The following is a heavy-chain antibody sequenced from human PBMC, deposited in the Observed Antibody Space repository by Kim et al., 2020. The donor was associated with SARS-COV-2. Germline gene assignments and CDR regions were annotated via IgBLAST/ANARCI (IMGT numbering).Heavy chain of an antibody. J-gene: IGHJ6*03. CDR3: ARGIFGVVIIPYDYYYMDV. Sequence: SETLSLTCTVSGGSISSNDYYWDWIRQPPGKGLEWIGSISYSGRTYYNPSLKSRVTISVDTSKNQNSLKLSSVTAAETGVYYCARGIFGVVIIPYDYYYMDVGGKGTTGTVSS. V-gene: IGHV4-39*01. CDR2: ISYSGRT. D-gene: IGHD3-3*01. CDR1: GGSISSNDYY.